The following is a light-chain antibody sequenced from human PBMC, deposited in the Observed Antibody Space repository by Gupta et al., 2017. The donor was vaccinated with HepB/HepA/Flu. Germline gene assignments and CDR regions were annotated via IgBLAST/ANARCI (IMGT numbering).Light chain of an antibody. J-gene: IGLJ1*01. CDR2: DVS. Sequence: QSALTQPASVSGSPGPSITISCTGASSDVGDYKYVSWYQHHPGKAPKLMIYDVSNRPSGVSNRFSGSKFGNTASLTISGLQAEDEADYYCSSYISTRIPFVFGTGTKVTVL. V-gene: IGLV2-14*03. CDR1: SSDVGDYKY. CDR3: SSYISTRIPFV.